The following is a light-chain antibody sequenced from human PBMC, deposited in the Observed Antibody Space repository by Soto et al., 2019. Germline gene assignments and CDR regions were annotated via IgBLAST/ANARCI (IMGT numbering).Light chain of an antibody. CDR3: ETWDSSTHVV. Sequence: QSVLTQSSSASASLGSSVTLTCTLSSGHSSYIIAWHQQQPGKAPRYLMKLEGRGSYNKGSGVPDRFSGSSSGADRYLTISTLQFEDEADYYCETWDSSTHVVFGGGTKVTVL. J-gene: IGLJ2*01. CDR2: LEGRGSY. CDR1: SGHSSYI. V-gene: IGLV4-60*02.